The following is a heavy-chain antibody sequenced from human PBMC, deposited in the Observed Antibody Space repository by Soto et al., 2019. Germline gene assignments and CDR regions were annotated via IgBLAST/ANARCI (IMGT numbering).Heavy chain of an antibody. Sequence: VSGPTLVNPTQTLTLTCTFSGFSLSTSGMCVSWIRQPPGKALEWLARIDWDDDKYYSTSLKTRLTISKDTSKNQVVLTMTNMDPVDTATYYCARIAAADHLNYYCYGLDVWGQGTTVTVSS. V-gene: IGHV2-70*11. CDR2: IDWDDDK. CDR3: ARIAAADHLNYYCYGLDV. D-gene: IGHD6-13*01. CDR1: GFSLSTSGMC. J-gene: IGHJ6*02.